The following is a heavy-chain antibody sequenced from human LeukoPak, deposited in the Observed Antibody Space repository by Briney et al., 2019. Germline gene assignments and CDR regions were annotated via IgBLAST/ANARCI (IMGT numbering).Heavy chain of an antibody. D-gene: IGHD3-22*01. J-gene: IGHJ5*02. CDR3: ARTGDYYDSSGTS. CDR2: IYYSGST. Sequence: SETLSLTCTVSGGSISSSSYYWGWIRQPPGKGLEWIGSIYYSGSTYYNPSLKSRVTISADTSKNQFSLKLSPVTAADTAVYYCARTGDYYDSSGTSWGQGTLVTVSS. CDR1: GGSISSSSYY. V-gene: IGHV4-39*07.